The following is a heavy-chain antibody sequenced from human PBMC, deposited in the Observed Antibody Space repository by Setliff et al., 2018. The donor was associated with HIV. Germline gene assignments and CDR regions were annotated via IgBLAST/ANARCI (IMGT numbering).Heavy chain of an antibody. CDR3: AREDIAVASAFDI. CDR2: IYYSGST. J-gene: IGHJ3*02. Sequence: SETLSLTCTVSGASISRGNYYWTWIRQRPGKGLEWIAFIYYSGSTYYSPSLKSRLMISVDTSKNQFSLKLSSVTAADTAVYYCAREDIAVASAFDIWGQGTMVTV. D-gene: IGHD6-19*01. V-gene: IGHV4-31*03. CDR1: GASISRGNYY.